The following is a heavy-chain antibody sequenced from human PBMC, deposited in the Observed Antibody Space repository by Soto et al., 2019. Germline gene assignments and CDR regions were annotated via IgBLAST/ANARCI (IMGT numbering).Heavy chain of an antibody. CDR1: GGSISTSNW. CDR3: ARERPDGSRLDP. V-gene: IGHV4-30-4*01. CDR2: IYYSGST. D-gene: IGHD6-13*01. J-gene: IGHJ5*02. Sequence: SETLSLTCAVSGGSISTSNWWSWVRQPPGKGLEWIGYIYYSGSTYYNPSLKSRVTISVDTSKNQFSPKLSSVTAADTAVYYCARERPDGSRLDPWGQGTLVTVSS.